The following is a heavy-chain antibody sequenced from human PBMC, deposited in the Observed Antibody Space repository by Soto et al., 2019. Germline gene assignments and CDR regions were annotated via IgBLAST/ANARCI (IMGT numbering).Heavy chain of an antibody. CDR3: ARAGGQLWLENPFDY. J-gene: IGHJ4*02. V-gene: IGHV3-30-3*01. Sequence: GGSLRLSCAASGFTFSSYAMHWVRQAPGKGLEWVAVISYDGSNKYYADSVKGRFTISRDNSKNTLYLQMNSLRAEDTAVYYCARAGGQLWLENPFDYWGQGTLVTVSS. D-gene: IGHD5-18*01. CDR2: ISYDGSNK. CDR1: GFTFSSYA.